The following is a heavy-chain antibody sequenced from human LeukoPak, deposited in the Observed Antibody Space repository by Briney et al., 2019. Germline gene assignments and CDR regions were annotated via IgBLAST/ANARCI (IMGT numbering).Heavy chain of an antibody. V-gene: IGHV4-34*01. J-gene: IGHJ4*02. D-gene: IGHD2-21*01. CDR1: GGSFSGYS. CDR3: ARGVDCYGV. Sequence: ASETLSLTCAVYGGSFSGYSWNWIRQPPVKGLEWIGEINHSGGTNYNPSLKSRVTISVDTSKKQFSLKLSSVTAADTAVYYCARGVDCYGVWGQGTLVTVSS. CDR2: INHSGGT.